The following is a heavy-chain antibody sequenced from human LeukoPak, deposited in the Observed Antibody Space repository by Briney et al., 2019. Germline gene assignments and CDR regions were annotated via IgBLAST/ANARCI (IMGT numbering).Heavy chain of an antibody. V-gene: IGHV3-48*01. D-gene: IGHD6-25*01. CDR3: ARDRAADDAFDI. CDR1: GFTFSSYS. CDR2: ISSSSSTL. J-gene: IGHJ3*02. Sequence: PGGSLRLSCAASGFTFSSYSMNWVRQTPGKGLEWVSYISSSSSTLYYADSVKGRFTISRDNAKNSLYLQMNSLRAEDTAVYYCARDRAADDAFDIWGQGTMVTVSS.